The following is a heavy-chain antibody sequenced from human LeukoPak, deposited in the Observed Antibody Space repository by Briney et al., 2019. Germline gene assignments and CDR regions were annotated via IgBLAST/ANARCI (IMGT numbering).Heavy chain of an antibody. V-gene: IGHV3-30*18. D-gene: IGHD4-4*01. CDR3: AKDGADYSNYPSGYFQH. Sequence: GGSLRLSCAASGFTFSSYGMHWVRQAPGKGLEWVAVISYDGSNKYYADSVKGRFTISRDNSKNTLYLQMNSLRAEDTAAYYCAKDGADYSNYPSGYFQHWGQGTLVTVSS. CDR1: GFTFSSYG. CDR2: ISYDGSNK. J-gene: IGHJ1*01.